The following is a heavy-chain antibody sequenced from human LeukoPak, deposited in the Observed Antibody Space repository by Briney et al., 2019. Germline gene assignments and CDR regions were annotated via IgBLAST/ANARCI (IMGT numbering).Heavy chain of an antibody. CDR1: GYTFTGYY. CDR2: INPNGGGT. Sequence: ASVKVSCKASGYTFTGYYMHWVRQAPGQGLEWMGWINPNGGGTNYAQKFQGRVTMTRDTSISTAYMELSRLRSDDTAVYYCAKIAAAGTSFDYWGQGTLVTVSS. J-gene: IGHJ4*02. V-gene: IGHV1-2*02. D-gene: IGHD6-13*01. CDR3: AKIAAAGTSFDY.